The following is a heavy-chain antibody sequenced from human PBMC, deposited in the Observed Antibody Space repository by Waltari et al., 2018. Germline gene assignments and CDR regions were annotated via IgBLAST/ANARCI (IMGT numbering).Heavy chain of an antibody. CDR2: ISAYNGNT. D-gene: IGHD3-10*01. V-gene: IGHV1-18*01. CDR1: GYTFTSYG. CDR3: ARDSQDYYGSGTHGSRFDY. J-gene: IGHJ4*02. Sequence: QVQLVQSGAEVKKPGASVKVSCKASGYTFTSYGISWVRQAPGQGLEWMGWISAYNGNTNYAQKLQGRVTMTTDTSTSTAYMELRSLRSDDTAVYYCARDSQDYYGSGTHGSRFDYWGQGTLVTVSS.